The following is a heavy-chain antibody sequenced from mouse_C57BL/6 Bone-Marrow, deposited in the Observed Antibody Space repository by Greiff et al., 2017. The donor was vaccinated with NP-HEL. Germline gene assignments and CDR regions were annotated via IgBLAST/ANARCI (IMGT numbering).Heavy chain of an antibody. Sequence: VQLVESGAELVRPGTSVKVSCKASGYAFTNYLIEWVKQRPGQDLEWIGVINPGSGGTNYNEKFKGKATLTADNSSSTAYMQLSSLTSEDSAVYFCARCNGYPFAYWGQGTLVTVSA. CDR1: GYAFTNYL. CDR2: INPGSGGT. D-gene: IGHD2-2*01. CDR3: ARCNGYPFAY. J-gene: IGHJ3*01. V-gene: IGHV1-54*01.